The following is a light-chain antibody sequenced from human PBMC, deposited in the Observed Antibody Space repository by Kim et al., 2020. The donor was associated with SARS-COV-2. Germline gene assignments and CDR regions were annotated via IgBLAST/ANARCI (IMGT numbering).Light chain of an antibody. CDR2: SNN. J-gene: IGLJ1*01. CDR1: SSNIGSNT. CDR3: AAWDNSLNGRYV. V-gene: IGLV1-44*01. Sequence: QRVNISCSGRSSNIGSNTVNWYQQLPGTAPKPLIYSNNQRPSGVPDRFSGSKSGTSASLAISGLQSEDEAEYFCAAWDNSLNGRYVFGSGTKVTVL.